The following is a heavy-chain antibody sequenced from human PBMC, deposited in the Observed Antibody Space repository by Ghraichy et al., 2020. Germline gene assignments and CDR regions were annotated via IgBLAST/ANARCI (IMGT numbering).Heavy chain of an antibody. J-gene: IGHJ4*02. Sequence: SQTLSLTCTVSGGSISSYYWSWIRQPPGKGLEWIGYIYYSGSTNYNPSLKSRVTISVDTSKNQFSLKLSSVTAADTAVYYCARHAYYGSGSPLEYWGQGTLVTVSS. CDR2: IYYSGST. CDR3: ARHAYYGSGSPLEY. CDR1: GGSISSYY. V-gene: IGHV4-59*08. D-gene: IGHD3-10*01.